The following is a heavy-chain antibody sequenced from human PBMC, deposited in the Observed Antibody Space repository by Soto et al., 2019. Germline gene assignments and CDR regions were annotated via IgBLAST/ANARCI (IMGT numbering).Heavy chain of an antibody. CDR2: IYYSGST. V-gene: IGHV4-59*01. D-gene: IGHD6-19*01. Sequence: SETLSLTCTVSGGSISSYYWSWIRQPPGKGLEWIGYIYYSGSTNYNPSLKSRVTISVDTSKNQFSLKLSSVTAADTAVYYCARSSTGYSSGWPLYYFDYWGQGTLVTVS. CDR3: ARSSTGYSSGWPLYYFDY. J-gene: IGHJ4*02. CDR1: GGSISSYY.